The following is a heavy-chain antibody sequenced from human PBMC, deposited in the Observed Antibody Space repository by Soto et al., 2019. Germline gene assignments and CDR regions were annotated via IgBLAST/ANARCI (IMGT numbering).Heavy chain of an antibody. CDR1: GFTFSTYS. Sequence: EVQVVESGGGLVQPGGSLRLSCAASGFTFSTYSMTWVRQAPGKGLEWVANIKQDGSQKYYVDSVKGRFTISRDNTKNSLYLLMNSLRVEDTAVYYCARDSLLKSQPIYRYYYYGMDVW. CDR3: ARDSLLKSQPIYRYYYYGMDV. J-gene: IGHJ6*01. CDR2: IKQDGSQK. D-gene: IGHD3-3*01. V-gene: IGHV3-7*03.